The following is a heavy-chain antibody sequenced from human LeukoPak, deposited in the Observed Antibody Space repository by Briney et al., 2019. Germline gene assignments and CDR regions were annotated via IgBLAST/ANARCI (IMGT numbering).Heavy chain of an antibody. CDR2: IYPGDSDT. V-gene: IGHV5-51*01. Sequence: GESLKISCKGSGYSFTSYWIGWVRQMPGKGLEWMGIIYPGDSDTRYSPSFQGQVTISADKSISTAYLQWSSLKASDTPMYYCARPVAAAYNWFDPWGQGTLVTVSS. CDR1: GYSFTSYW. D-gene: IGHD6-25*01. CDR3: ARPVAAAYNWFDP. J-gene: IGHJ5*02.